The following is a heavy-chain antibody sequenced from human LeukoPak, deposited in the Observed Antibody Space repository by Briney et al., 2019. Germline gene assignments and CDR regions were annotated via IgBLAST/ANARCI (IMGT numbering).Heavy chain of an antibody. V-gene: IGHV3-74*01. CDR1: GFTFSSYW. J-gene: IGHJ3*02. D-gene: IGHD3-10*01. Sequence: GGSLRLSCAASGFTFSSYWMHWVRRASGKGLVWVSRINGDGSSTTYAGSVKGRFTISRDNAKNTLYLQMNSLRAEDTAVYYCARELRFGELAFDIWGQGTLVTVSS. CDR2: INGDGSST. CDR3: ARELRFGELAFDI.